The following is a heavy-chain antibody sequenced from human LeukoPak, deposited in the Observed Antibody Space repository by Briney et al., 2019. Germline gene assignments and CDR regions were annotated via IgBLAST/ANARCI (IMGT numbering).Heavy chain of an antibody. D-gene: IGHD6-19*01. CDR2: INQDGSEK. V-gene: IGHV3-7*01. J-gene: IGHJ6*03. CDR3: ARASAAGFLYYYYYYMGV. Sequence: PGGSASLSCAASKFTFSTYYMSWVRQAPGKGLEWVANINQDGSEKYYVDSVKGRFTISRDNGKNSVYLQMNSLRAEDTAVYYCARASAAGFLYYYYYYMGVWGKGTTVTVSS. CDR1: KFTFSTYY.